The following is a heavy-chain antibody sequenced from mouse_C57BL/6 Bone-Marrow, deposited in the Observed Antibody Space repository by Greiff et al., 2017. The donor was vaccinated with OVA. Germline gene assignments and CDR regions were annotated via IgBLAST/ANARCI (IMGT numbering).Heavy chain of an antibody. V-gene: IGHV1-39*01. Sequence: VQLQQSGPELVKPGASVKISCKASGYSFTDYNMNWVKQSNGKSLEWIGVINPNYGTTNYNEKFKSKATLTVDTSSSTAYMQLSSLTSEDSAVYYCARRDGVDYWGQGTTLTVSS. CDR2: INPNYGTT. D-gene: IGHD3-3*01. CDR3: ARRDGVDY. J-gene: IGHJ2*01. CDR1: GYSFTDYN.